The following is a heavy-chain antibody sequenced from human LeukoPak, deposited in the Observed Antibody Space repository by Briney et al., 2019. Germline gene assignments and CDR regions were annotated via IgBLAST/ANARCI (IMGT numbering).Heavy chain of an antibody. V-gene: IGHV3-23*01. CDR1: GFSFSSYA. D-gene: IGHD6-13*01. CDR3: ARSTLRMKAAGDFDS. Sequence: GGSLRLSCAASGFSFSSYAMSWVRQAPGKGLEWVSGIRGSGTTTYYADSVKGRFTIFRDNSRNTLNLQMNSLRVDDTAVYYCARSTLRMKAAGDFDSWGQGTLVTVSS. J-gene: IGHJ4*02. CDR2: IRGSGTTT.